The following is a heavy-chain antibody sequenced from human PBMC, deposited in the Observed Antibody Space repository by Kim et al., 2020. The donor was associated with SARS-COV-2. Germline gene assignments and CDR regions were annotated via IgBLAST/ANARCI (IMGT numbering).Heavy chain of an antibody. J-gene: IGHJ4*02. V-gene: IGHV4-39*01. Sequence: SETLSLTCTVSGGSISSSSYYWGWIRQPPGKGLEWIGSIYYSGSTYYNPSLKSRVTISVDTSKNQFSLKLSSVTAADTAVYYCARFEIVAKAFDYWGQGTLVTVSS. CDR2: IYYSGST. CDR1: GGSISSSSYY. D-gene: IGHD3-22*01. CDR3: ARFEIVAKAFDY.